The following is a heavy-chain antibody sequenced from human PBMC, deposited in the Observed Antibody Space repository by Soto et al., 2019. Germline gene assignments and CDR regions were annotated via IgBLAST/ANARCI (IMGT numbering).Heavy chain of an antibody. J-gene: IGHJ4*02. V-gene: IGHV4-30-2*01. CDR3: ARGDLGFDY. CDR2: IYYSGNT. CDR1: GGSISSGGYS. Sequence: SETLSLTCAVSGGSISSGGYSWSWIRQPPGKGLEWIGYIYYSGNTYYNPSLKMRVTISVDTSQNRFSLNLSSVTAADTAVYYCARGDLGFDYWGQGTLVTVSS.